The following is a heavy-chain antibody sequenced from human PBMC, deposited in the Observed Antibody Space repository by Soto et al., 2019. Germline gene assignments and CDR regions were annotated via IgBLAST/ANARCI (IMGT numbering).Heavy chain of an antibody. CDR2: IYHGGST. CDR3: ARAMTTVTTIDY. CDR1: GGSISSSNW. Sequence: SATLSLTCAVSGGSISSSNWWSWVRQPPGKGLEWIGEIYHGGSTNYNPSLKSRVTISVDRSKNQFSLKLSSVTAADTAVYYCARAMTTVTTIDYWGQGTLVTVSS. J-gene: IGHJ4*02. V-gene: IGHV4-4*02. D-gene: IGHD4-17*01.